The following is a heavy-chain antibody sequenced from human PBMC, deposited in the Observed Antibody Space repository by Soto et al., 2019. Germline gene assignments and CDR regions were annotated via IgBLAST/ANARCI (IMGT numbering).Heavy chain of an antibody. CDR3: ARCYSGSHRVFDY. CDR1: GYTFTDYY. J-gene: IGHJ4*02. Sequence: ASVKVSCKASGYTFTDYYMHWVRQAPGQGLEWMGWINPNSGGTNYAQKFQGRVTMTRDTSISTAYMELSRLRSDDTAVYYCARCYSGSHRVFDYWGQGTLVTVSS. D-gene: IGHD1-26*01. V-gene: IGHV1-2*02. CDR2: INPNSGGT.